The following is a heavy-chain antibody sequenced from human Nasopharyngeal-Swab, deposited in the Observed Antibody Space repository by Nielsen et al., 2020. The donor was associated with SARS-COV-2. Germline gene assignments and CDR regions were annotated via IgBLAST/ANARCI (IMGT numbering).Heavy chain of an antibody. CDR1: GFTFGDYA. V-gene: IGHV3-49*04. D-gene: IGHD3-22*01. J-gene: IGHJ4*02. CDR3: TRGYDTFDY. Sequence: GSLKISCTASGFTFGDYAMSWVRQAPGKGLEWVGFIRGKAYGGTTEYAASVKGRFTISRDDSKSIAYLQMNSLKTEDTAVYYCTRGYDTFDYWGQGTLVTVSS. CDR2: IRGKAYGGTT.